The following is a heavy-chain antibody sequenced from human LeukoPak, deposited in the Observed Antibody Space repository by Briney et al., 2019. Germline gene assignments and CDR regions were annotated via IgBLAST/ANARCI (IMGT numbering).Heavy chain of an antibody. Sequence: GGSLRLSCAASGFTFSSYAMSWVRQAPGKGLEWVSAISGSGGSTYYADSVKGRFTISRDNAKNPLYLQMNSLRAEDTAVYYCARRSPNYYFDYWGQGTPVTVSS. V-gene: IGHV3-23*01. CDR3: ARRSPNYYFDY. J-gene: IGHJ4*02. CDR2: ISGSGGST. CDR1: GFTFSSYA.